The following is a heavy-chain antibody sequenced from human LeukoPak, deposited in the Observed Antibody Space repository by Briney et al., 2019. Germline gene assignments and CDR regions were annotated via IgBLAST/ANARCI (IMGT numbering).Heavy chain of an antibody. D-gene: IGHD3-22*01. Sequence: GGSLRLSCAASGFTFSSYAMSWVRQAPGKGLEWVSAISGSGGSTYYADSVKGRFTISRDNSKNTLYLQMNSLRAEDTAVYYCAREIPKYYDSSGYQNGAFDIWGQGTMVTVSS. J-gene: IGHJ3*02. V-gene: IGHV3-23*01. CDR2: ISGSGGST. CDR1: GFTFSSYA. CDR3: AREIPKYYDSSGYQNGAFDI.